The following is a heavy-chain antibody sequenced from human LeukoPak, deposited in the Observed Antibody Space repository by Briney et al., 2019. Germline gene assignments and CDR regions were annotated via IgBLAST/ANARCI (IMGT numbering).Heavy chain of an antibody. J-gene: IGHJ4*02. D-gene: IGHD6-19*01. CDR3: ARDREAVADYYFDY. CDR1: GFTFSSFW. CDR2: IKQDGSEK. V-gene: IGHV3-7*01. Sequence: GGSLRLSCAASGFTFSSFWMGWVRQAPGKGLEGLANIKQDGSEKYYVDSVKGRFTISRDNAKNSLYLQMNSLRAEDTAVYYCARDREAVADYYFDYWGQGTLVTVSS.